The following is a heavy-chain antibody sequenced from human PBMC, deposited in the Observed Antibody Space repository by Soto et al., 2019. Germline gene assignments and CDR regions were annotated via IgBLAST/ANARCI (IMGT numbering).Heavy chain of an antibody. Sequence: TLSLTCTVSGGSVSSGSYYWSWIRQPPGKGLEWIGYIYYSGSTNYNPSLKSRVTISVDTSKNQFSLKLSSVTAADTAVYYCARDGGELDSWGQGTLVTVSS. D-gene: IGHD3-16*01. J-gene: IGHJ5*01. V-gene: IGHV4-61*01. CDR1: GGSVSSGSYY. CDR2: IYYSGST. CDR3: ARDGGELDS.